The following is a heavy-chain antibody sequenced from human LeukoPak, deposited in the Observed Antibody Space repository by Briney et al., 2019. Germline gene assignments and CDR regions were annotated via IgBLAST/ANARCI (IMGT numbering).Heavy chain of an antibody. D-gene: IGHD1-1*01. CDR1: GGSISSYY. V-gene: IGHV4-59*01. J-gene: IGHJ4*02. CDR2: IYYSGST. CDR3: ARDSGYNWNDRLFDY. Sequence: SETLSLTCTVSGGSISSYYWSWVRQPPGKGLEWVGYIYYSGSTNYNPSLKSRVTISVDTSKNQFSLKLSSVTAADTAVYYCARDSGYNWNDRLFDYWGQGTLVTVSS.